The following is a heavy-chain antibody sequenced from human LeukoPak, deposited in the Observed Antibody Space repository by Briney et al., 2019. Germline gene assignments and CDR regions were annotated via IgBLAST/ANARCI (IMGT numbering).Heavy chain of an antibody. CDR1: GGSFSGYY. CDR3: ARAYYYGSGSSSYYYYGMDV. Sequence: SETLSLTCAVYGGSFSGYYWSWIRQPPGKGLEWIGEINHSGSTNYNPSLKSRVTISVDTSKNQFSLKLSSLTAADTAVYYCARAYYYGSGSSSYYYYGMDVWGQGTTVTVSS. V-gene: IGHV4-34*01. CDR2: INHSGST. J-gene: IGHJ6*02. D-gene: IGHD3-10*01.